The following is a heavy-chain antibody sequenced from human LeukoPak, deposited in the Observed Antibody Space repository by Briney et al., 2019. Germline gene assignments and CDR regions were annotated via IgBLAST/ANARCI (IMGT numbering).Heavy chain of an antibody. CDR3: ARVSIRWNDPLHFDY. CDR1: GFTFSSYW. Sequence: GRSLRLSCAASGFTFSSYWMHWVRQAPGKGQVWVSRINSDGSSTSYADSVKGRFTISRDNAKNTLYLQMNSLRAEDTAVYYCARVSIRWNDPLHFDYWGQGTLVTVSS. CDR2: INSDGSST. V-gene: IGHV3-74*01. J-gene: IGHJ4*02. D-gene: IGHD1-1*01.